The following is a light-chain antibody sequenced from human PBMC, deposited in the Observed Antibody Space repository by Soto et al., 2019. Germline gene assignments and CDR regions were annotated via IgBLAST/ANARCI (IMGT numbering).Light chain of an antibody. J-gene: IGKJ1*01. CDR1: QDIRNE. V-gene: IGKV1-6*01. CDR2: AAS. CDR3: LQDFSYPWT. Sequence: AIQMTQSPSSLSASVGDRVTITCRASQDIRNELGWYQQKPGKAPRLLIYAASSLQSGVPSKFSGSGSGTDFTLTISSLQPEDFATYYCLQDFSYPWTFGQGTKVEI.